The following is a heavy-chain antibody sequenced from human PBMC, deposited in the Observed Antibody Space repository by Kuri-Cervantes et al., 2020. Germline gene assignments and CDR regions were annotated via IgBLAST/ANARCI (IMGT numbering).Heavy chain of an antibody. J-gene: IGHJ4*02. V-gene: IGHV4-39*07. CDR3: ARGRVAATTSYYFDY. CDR1: GGSISSSSYY. D-gene: IGHD2-15*01. Sequence: SETLSLTCTVSGGSISSSSYYWGWIRQPPGKGLEWIGSIYYSGSTYYNPSLKSRVIISVDTSKNQFSLKLSSVTPADTAVYYCARGRVAATTSYYFDYWGQGTLVTVSS. CDR2: IYYSGST.